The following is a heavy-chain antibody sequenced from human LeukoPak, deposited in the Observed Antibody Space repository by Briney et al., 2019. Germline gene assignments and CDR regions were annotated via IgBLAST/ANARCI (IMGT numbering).Heavy chain of an antibody. CDR3: ARRCPYGGRPYYYYGMDV. CDR2: INHSGST. CDR1: GGSFSGSY. V-gene: IGHV4-34*01. J-gene: IGHJ6*02. Sequence: PSETLALTCAVYGGSFSGSYWSWIRQPPGKGLEWVREINHSGSTNYNPSPKSRVTISVDTSKNQFSLKLSAVPHADAAVYYCARRCPYGGRPYYYYGMDVWGQGTTVTVCS. D-gene: IGHD4-23*01.